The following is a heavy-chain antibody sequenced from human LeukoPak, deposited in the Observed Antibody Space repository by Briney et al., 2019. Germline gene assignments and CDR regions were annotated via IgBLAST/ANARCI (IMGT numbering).Heavy chain of an antibody. CDR1: GGSISSCY. J-gene: IGHJ4*02. CDR2: IHYSGST. CDR3: ARQGDKRYEPLDY. V-gene: IGHV4-59*08. D-gene: IGHD3-3*01. Sequence: SETLSLTCTVSGGSISSCYWSWIRQPPGKGLEWIGYIHYSGSTNYKSSLKSRVTISVDTSKNQFSLKLSSVTAADTAVYYCARQGDKRYEPLDYWGQGTLVTVSS.